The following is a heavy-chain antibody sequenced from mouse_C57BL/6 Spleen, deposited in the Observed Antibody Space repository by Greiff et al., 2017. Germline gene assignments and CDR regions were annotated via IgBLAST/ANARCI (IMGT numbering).Heavy chain of an antibody. CDR1: GYSITSGYY. CDR2: ISYDGSN. Sequence: EVQLQESGPGLVKPSQSLSLTCSVTGYSITSGYYWNWIRQFPGNKLEWMGYISYDGSNNYNPSLKNRISITRDTSKNQFFLKLNSVTTEDTATYYCASGAGDYDPFAYWGQGTLVTVSA. V-gene: IGHV3-6*01. D-gene: IGHD2-4*01. J-gene: IGHJ3*01. CDR3: ASGAGDYDPFAY.